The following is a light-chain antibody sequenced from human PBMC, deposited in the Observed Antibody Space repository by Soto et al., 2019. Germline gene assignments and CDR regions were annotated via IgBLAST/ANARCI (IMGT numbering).Light chain of an antibody. CDR1: QSVSSSY. CDR2: GAS. Sequence: DIVLTQSPGTLALSPGERSTLSCRASQSVSSSYLAWYQQKPGQAPRLLIYGASSRATGIPDRFSGSGSGTAFTLTISRLEPEDFAVYYCQQYGSSPPTFGQGTKVEIK. J-gene: IGKJ1*01. CDR3: QQYGSSPPT. V-gene: IGKV3-20*01.